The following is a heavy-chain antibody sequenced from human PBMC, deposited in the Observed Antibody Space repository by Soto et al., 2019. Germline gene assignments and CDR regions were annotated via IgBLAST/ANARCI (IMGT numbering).Heavy chain of an antibody. D-gene: IGHD6-19*01. Sequence: ASVKVSCKASGGTFSSYTISWVRQAPGQGLEWMGRIIPILGIANYAQKFQGRVTITADKSTSTAYMELSSLRSEDTAVYYCASTFAPSIAVAGKYYMDVWGKGTTVTVSS. CDR3: ASTFAPSIAVAGKYYMDV. CDR2: IIPILGIA. V-gene: IGHV1-69*02. CDR1: GGTFSSYT. J-gene: IGHJ6*03.